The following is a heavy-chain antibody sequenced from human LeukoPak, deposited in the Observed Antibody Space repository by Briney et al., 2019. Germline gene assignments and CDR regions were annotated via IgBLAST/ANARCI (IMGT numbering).Heavy chain of an antibody. CDR1: GYTFTSYD. CDR2: MNPNSGNT. J-gene: IGHJ4*02. V-gene: IGHV1-8*01. CDR3: ARDVSKEYYFDY. D-gene: IGHD6-13*01. Sequence: GASVKVSCKASGYTFTSYDINWVRQATGQGLEWMGWMNPNSGNTNYAQKFQGRVTMTRDTSISTAYMELSRLRSDDTAVYYCARDVSKEYYFDYWGQGTLVTVSS.